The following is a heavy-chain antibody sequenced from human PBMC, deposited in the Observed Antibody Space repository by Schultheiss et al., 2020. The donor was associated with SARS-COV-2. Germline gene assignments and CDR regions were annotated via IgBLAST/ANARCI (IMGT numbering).Heavy chain of an antibody. Sequence: GGSLRLSCAASGFTFSTYAVHWVRQAPGKGLEWVAVISYDGSNKYYADSVKGRFTISRDNSKKTMYLQMNSLRGEDTAVYYCARGRGAARRTGPPGFGYWGQGTLVTVSS. V-gene: IGHV3-30*01. CDR3: ARGRGAARRTGPPGFGY. J-gene: IGHJ4*02. CDR2: ISYDGSNK. D-gene: IGHD6-6*01. CDR1: GFTFSTYA.